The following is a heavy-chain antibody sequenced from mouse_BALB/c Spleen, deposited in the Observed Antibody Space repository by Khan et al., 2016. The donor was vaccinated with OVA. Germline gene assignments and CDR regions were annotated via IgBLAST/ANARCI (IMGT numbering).Heavy chain of an antibody. CDR3: AKVTPDYYSMDY. J-gene: IGHJ4*01. CDR1: GFSLSSYG. CDR2: IWGDGST. Sequence: VELVESGPGLVAPSQSLSITCTVSGFSLSSYGVNWVRQPPGKGLEWMGVIWGDGSTNYHSALISRLIISKDNSKSQVFLKLNSLQTDDTATYYCAKVTPDYYSMDYWGQGTSVTVSS. V-gene: IGHV2-3*01. D-gene: IGHD1-1*01.